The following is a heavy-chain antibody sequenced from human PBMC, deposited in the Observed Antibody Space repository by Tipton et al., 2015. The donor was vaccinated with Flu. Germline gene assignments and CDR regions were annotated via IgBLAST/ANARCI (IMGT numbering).Heavy chain of an antibody. CDR1: GYTFTGYY. Sequence: QSGAEVKKPGASVKVSCKASGYTFTGYYMHWVRQAPGQGLEWMGWINPNSGGTTYAQKFQGRVTMTRDTSISTAYMERSRLRSDDTAVYYCARDRVYSSGWADYWGQGTLVTVSS. J-gene: IGHJ4*02. D-gene: IGHD6-19*01. CDR2: INPNSGGT. CDR3: ARDRVYSSGWADY. V-gene: IGHV1-2*02.